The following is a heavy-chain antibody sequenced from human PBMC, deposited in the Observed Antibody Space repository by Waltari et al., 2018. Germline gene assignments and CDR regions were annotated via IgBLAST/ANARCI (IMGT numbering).Heavy chain of an antibody. CDR1: GFTFSRYW. V-gene: IGHV3-74*01. CDR3: ARMARKTYSSPVAGRDYYYGMDV. D-gene: IGHD6-13*01. CDR2: INSDGSDT. J-gene: IGHJ6*02. Sequence: EEQLVEYGGGLIQPGESLRVSCAVSGFTFSRYWMNWVRQGPGKGRVGVARINSDGSDTSYADSVKGRFTISRDKAKNTVYLQMKSLRVEDTAVYYCARMARKTYSSPVAGRDYYYGMDVWGLGTTVTVSS.